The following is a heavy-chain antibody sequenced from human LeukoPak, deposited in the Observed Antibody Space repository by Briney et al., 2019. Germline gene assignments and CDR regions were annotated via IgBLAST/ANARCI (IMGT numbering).Heavy chain of an antibody. D-gene: IGHD3-22*01. J-gene: IGHJ6*03. V-gene: IGHV3-7*01. Sequence: GGSLRLSCTASGFTFSSFWMSWVREAPGKGLEWVANIKQDGSEKYYVDSVKGRFTISRDNAKKSLYLQMNSLRAEDKAVYYCARVPSYSDSSGDRSYNYYYYMDVWGKGTTVTVSS. CDR2: IKQDGSEK. CDR3: ARVPSYSDSSGDRSYNYYYYMDV. CDR1: GFTFSSFW.